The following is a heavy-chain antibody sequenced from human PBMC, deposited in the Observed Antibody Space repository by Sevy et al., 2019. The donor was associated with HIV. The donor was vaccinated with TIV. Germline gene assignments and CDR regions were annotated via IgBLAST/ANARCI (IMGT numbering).Heavy chain of an antibody. Sequence: GGSLRLSCAASGFTFSSYSMNWVRHAPGKGLEWVSSISSSSSYIYYADSVKGRFTISRDNAKNSLYLQMNSLRAEDTAVYYCARDPIVLGARGSFDYWGQGTLVTVSS. CDR1: GFTFSSYS. V-gene: IGHV3-21*01. CDR2: ISSSSSYI. J-gene: IGHJ4*02. CDR3: ARDPIVLGARGSFDY. D-gene: IGHD2-8*02.